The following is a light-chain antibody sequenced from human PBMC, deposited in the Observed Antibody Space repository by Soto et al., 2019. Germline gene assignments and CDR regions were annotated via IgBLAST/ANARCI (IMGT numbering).Light chain of an antibody. Sequence: QSVLTQPPSVSGAPGQRVTISCTGTSSNNGAGYNVHWYQQVPGTAPKLLIYINNNRPSGVPDRFSGSKSGASASLAITDLQAEDEADYYCQSYDNSLSGSNWVFGGGTKVTVL. CDR3: QSYDNSLSGSNWV. CDR2: INN. V-gene: IGLV1-40*01. CDR1: SSNNGAGYN. J-gene: IGLJ3*02.